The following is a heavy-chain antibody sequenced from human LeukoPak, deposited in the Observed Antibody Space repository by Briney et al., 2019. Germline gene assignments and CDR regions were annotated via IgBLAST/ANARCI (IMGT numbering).Heavy chain of an antibody. J-gene: IGHJ4*02. CDR1: GGSVSSYY. Sequence: SETLSLTCTVSGGSVSSYYWSWIRQSPGKGLEWIGYIYYSGSTNYNPSLKSRVTISVDTSKNQFSLKLSSVTAADTAVYYCARLHPLGAAHFDCWGQGTLVTVSS. CDR3: ARLHPLGAAHFDC. CDR2: IYYSGST. D-gene: IGHD6-6*01. V-gene: IGHV4-59*02.